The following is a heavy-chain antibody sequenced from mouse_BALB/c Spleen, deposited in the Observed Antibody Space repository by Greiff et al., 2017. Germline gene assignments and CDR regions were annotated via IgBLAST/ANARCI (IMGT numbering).Heavy chain of an antibody. Sequence: EVKLMESGPSLVKPSQTLSLTCSVTGDSITSGYWNWIRKFPGNKLEYMGYISYSGSTYYNPSLKSRISITRDTSKNQYYLQLNSVTTEDTATYFCASPRYRYDKGSFDYWGQGTTLTVSS. CDR1: GDSITSGY. CDR3: ASPRYRYDKGSFDY. D-gene: IGHD2-14*01. J-gene: IGHJ2*01. CDR2: ISYSGST. V-gene: IGHV3-8*02.